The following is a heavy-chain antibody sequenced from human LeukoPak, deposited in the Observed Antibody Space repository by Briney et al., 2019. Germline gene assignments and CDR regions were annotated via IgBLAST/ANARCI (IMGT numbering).Heavy chain of an antibody. Sequence: GASVKVSCKVSGYTLTELSMHWVRQAPGKGLEWMGGFDPEDGETIYAQKFQGRVTMTEDTSTDTAYMELSSLRSEDTAVYYCTTGGVVVSCMDVWGQGTTVTVSS. CDR3: TTGGVVVSCMDV. CDR1: GYTLTELS. V-gene: IGHV1-24*01. D-gene: IGHD1-26*01. CDR2: FDPEDGET. J-gene: IGHJ6*02.